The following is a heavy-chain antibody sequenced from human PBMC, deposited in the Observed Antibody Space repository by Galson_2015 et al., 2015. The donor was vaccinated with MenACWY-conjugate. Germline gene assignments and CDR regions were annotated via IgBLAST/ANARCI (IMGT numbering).Heavy chain of an antibody. J-gene: IGHJ4*02. CDR3: SRVVPSAMIHGFDY. Sequence: SLRLSCGASGVTFDDSGMSWVRQAPGQGREGVSSISTSNTNIYYEDSVKVRFTITRDNAKNSIYLQMNSLRAEDTAVYFCSRVVPSAMIHGFDYWGQGSLVTVSS. D-gene: IGHD2-2*01. CDR1: GVTFDDSG. V-gene: IGHV3-21*01. CDR2: ISTSNTNI.